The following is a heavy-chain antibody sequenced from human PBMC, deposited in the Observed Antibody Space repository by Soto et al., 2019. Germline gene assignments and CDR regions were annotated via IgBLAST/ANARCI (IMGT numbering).Heavy chain of an antibody. J-gene: IGHJ6*04. CDR3: ARDDVLGCCSRCSGVPLDV. Sequence: GGSLRLSCAASGFTVSSKYMSWVRQAPGKGLEWVSLIQSGGPTYYADSVKGRFTISRDTSENTLHLQMDSLRAEDTAVYYCARDDVLGCCSRCSGVPLDVLAKGTTVTSSS. CDR2: IQSGGPT. CDR1: GFTVSSKY. V-gene: IGHV3-66*01. D-gene: IGHD2-2*01.